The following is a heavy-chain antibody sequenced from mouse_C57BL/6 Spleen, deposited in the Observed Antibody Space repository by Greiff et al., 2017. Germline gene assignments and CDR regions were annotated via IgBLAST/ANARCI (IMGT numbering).Heavy chain of an antibody. J-gene: IGHJ2*01. V-gene: IGHV5-9-1*02. CDR1: GFTFSSYA. D-gene: IGHD4-1*01. CDR3: TREGGTGTFDY. CDR2: ISSGGDYI. Sequence: EVKLVESGEGLVKPGGSLKLSCAASGFTFSSYAMSWVRQTPEKRLEWVAYISSGGDYIYYADTVKGRFTISRDNARNTLYLQMSSLKSEDTAMYYCTREGGTGTFDYWGQGTTLTVSS.